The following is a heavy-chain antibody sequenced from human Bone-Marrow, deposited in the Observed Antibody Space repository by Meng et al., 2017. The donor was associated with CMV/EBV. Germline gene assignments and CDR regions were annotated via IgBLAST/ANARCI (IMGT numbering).Heavy chain of an antibody. J-gene: IGHJ6*02. CDR1: GDSVSSNSAA. Sequence: SETLSLTCAISGDSVSSNSAAWNWIRQSPSRGLEWLGRTYYRSKWYNDHAVSVKSRITINPDTYKNQFSLQLNSVTPEDTAVYYCARHVVVVAATHYYGMYVWGQGTTVAVSS. V-gene: IGHV6-1*01. D-gene: IGHD2-15*01. CDR3: ARHVVVVAATHYYGMYV. CDR2: TYYRSKWYN.